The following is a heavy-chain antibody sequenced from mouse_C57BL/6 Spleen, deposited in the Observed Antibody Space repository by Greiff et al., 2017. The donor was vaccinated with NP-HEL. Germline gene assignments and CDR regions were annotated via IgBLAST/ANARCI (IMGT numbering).Heavy chain of an antibody. Sequence: QVQLQQPGAELVKPGASVKLSCKASGYTFTSYWMHWVKQRPGQGLEWIGMIHPNSGSTNYNEKFKSKATLTVDKSSSTAYMQLSSLTSEDSAVYYCARYYYGSNCAMDYWGQGTSVTVSS. D-gene: IGHD1-1*01. J-gene: IGHJ4*01. CDR1: GYTFTSYW. V-gene: IGHV1-64*01. CDR3: ARYYYGSNCAMDY. CDR2: IHPNSGST.